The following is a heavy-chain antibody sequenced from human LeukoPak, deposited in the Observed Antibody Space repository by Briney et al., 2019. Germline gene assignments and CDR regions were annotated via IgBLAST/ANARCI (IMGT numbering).Heavy chain of an antibody. Sequence: SETLSLTCAVYGGSFSGYYWSWIRQPPGKGLEWIGEINHSGSTNYNPSLKSRVTISVDTSKNQFSLKLSSVTAADTAVYYCARAFWSGYSNDWFDPWGQGTLVTVSS. CDR1: GGSFSGYY. CDR3: ARAFWSGYSNDWFDP. J-gene: IGHJ5*02. V-gene: IGHV4-34*01. D-gene: IGHD3-3*01. CDR2: INHSGST.